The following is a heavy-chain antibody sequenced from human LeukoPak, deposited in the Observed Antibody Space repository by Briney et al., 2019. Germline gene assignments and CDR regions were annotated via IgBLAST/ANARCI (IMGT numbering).Heavy chain of an antibody. Sequence: SETLSLTCTVSGGSISSGGYYWSWIRQPPGKGLEWIGYIYHSGSTYYNPSLKSRVTISVDRSKNQFSLKLSSVTAADTAVYYCARADIVVVPAAITSLSTYFDYWGQGTLVTVSS. CDR1: GGSISSGGYY. D-gene: IGHD2-2*01. CDR2: IYHSGST. J-gene: IGHJ4*02. CDR3: ARADIVVVPAAITSLSTYFDY. V-gene: IGHV4-30-2*01.